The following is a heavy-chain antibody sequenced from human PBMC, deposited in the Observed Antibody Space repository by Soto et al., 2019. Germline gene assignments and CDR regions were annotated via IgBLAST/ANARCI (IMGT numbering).Heavy chain of an antibody. D-gene: IGHD2-2*01. CDR3: ARQVLGYCSSTSCYYNWFDP. J-gene: IGHJ5*02. CDR2: ISAYNGNT. V-gene: IGHV1-18*01. CDR1: GYTFTSYG. Sequence: QVQLVQSGAEVKKPGASVKVSCKASGYTFTSYGISWVRQAPGQGLEWMGWISAYNGNTNYAQKLQGRVTMTTGTSTSTAYMELRSLRSDDTAVYYCARQVLGYCSSTSCYYNWFDPWGQGTLVTVSS.